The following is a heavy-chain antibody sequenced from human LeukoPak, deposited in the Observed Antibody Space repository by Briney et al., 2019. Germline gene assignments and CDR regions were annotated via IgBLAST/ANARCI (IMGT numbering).Heavy chain of an antibody. J-gene: IGHJ3*02. CDR1: GFTFSSYS. CDR2: ISSSSSYI. Sequence: PGGSLRLSCAASGFTFSSYSMNWVRQAPGKGLEWVSSISSSSSYIYYADSVKGRFTISRDNAKNSLYLQMNSLRAEDTAVYYCARDRYCSSTSCYTGAFDIWGQGTMVTVSS. CDR3: ARDRYCSSTSCYTGAFDI. V-gene: IGHV3-21*01. D-gene: IGHD2-2*02.